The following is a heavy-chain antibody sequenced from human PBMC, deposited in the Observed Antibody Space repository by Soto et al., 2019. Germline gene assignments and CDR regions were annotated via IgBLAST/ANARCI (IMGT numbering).Heavy chain of an antibody. CDR3: ARRPKRGSYSWCFDY. V-gene: IGHV4-39*01. J-gene: IGHJ4*02. D-gene: IGHD1-26*01. CDR2: VYYSGSA. CDR1: GGSISSNAYY. Sequence: QLQLQESGPGLVKASETLSLTCTVSGGSISSNAYYWGWIRQPPGKGLEWIGSVYYSGSANYTPSLKSRLTMSVDTSKNQFSLKLISVTAADTAVYYCARRPKRGSYSWCFDYWGQGTLVTVSS.